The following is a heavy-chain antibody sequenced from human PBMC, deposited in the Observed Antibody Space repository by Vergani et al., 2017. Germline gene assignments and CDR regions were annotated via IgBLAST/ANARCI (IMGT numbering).Heavy chain of an antibody. CDR3: AKHFRGWSIDY. D-gene: IGHD3-3*01. J-gene: IGHJ4*02. CDR1: GFTLSNYD. Sequence: QVQLVESGGGVVQRGGSLRLSCATSGFTLSNYDMQWIRQGPGKGVEFVAFIQCDGSNQYYADSVKGRFTLSRDFSKNTLYLQMNSLRTDDTATYYCAKHFRGWSIDYWGQGTQVIVSS. V-gene: IGHV3-30*02. CDR2: IQCDGSNQ.